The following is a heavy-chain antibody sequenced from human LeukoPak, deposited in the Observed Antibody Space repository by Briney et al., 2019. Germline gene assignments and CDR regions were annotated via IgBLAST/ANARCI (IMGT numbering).Heavy chain of an antibody. J-gene: IGHJ4*02. CDR2: ISPRGGT. CDR1: GGSFSGYY. V-gene: IGHV4-34*01. CDR3: ARHGHYDFWSGLVDY. D-gene: IGHD3-3*01. Sequence: SETLSLTCAVYGGSFSGYYWSWIRQPPGKGLEWIGQISPRGGTTYNPSLESRVTISLDTSKNQFSLKVNSVTAVDTAVYYCARHGHYDFWSGLVDYWGQGTLVTVSS.